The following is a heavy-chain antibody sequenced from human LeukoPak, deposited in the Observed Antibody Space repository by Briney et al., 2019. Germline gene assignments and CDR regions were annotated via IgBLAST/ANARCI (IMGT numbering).Heavy chain of an antibody. Sequence: IPSETLSLTCTVSGGSISSGGYYWSWIRQHPGKGLEWIGYIYYSGSTYYNPSLKSRVTISVDTSKNQFSLKLSSVTAADTGVYYCARDRYSSLSSYYMDVWGKGTTVTVSS. CDR2: IYYSGST. CDR3: ARDRYSSLSSYYMDV. V-gene: IGHV4-31*03. D-gene: IGHD6-6*01. CDR1: GGSISSGGYY. J-gene: IGHJ6*03.